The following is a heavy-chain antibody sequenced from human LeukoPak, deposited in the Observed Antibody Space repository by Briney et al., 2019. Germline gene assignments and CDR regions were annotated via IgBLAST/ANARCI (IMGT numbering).Heavy chain of an antibody. Sequence: PGGSLRLSCVAYGFTFSSYAVSWFRQGPGKGLEWVSTVGRSGADTYYADSVRGRFTVSKDSSKNTLQMNSLSAEDTAIYYCVKHSGGVYGNSDYWGQGILVTVSS. CDR3: VKHSGGVYGNSDY. J-gene: IGHJ4*02. CDR1: GFTFSSYA. D-gene: IGHD1-1*01. CDR2: VGRSGADT. V-gene: IGHV3-23*01.